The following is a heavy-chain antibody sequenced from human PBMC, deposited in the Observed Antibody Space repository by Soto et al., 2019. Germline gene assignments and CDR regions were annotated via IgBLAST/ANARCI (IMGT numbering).Heavy chain of an antibody. CDR3: ARDDYGDSDYFDY. J-gene: IGHJ4*02. V-gene: IGHV3-48*01. CDR2: ISSSSSTI. Sequence: EVQLVESGGGLVQPGGSLRLSCAASGFTFSSYSMNWVRQAPGKGLEWVSYISSSSSTIYYADSVKGRFTISRDNAKNSLYLQMNSLRAEDTAVYYCARDDYGDSDYFDYWCQGTLVTVSS. D-gene: IGHD4-17*01. CDR1: GFTFSSYS.